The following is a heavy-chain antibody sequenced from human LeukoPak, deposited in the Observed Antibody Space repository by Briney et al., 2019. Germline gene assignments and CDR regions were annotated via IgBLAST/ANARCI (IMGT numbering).Heavy chain of an antibody. CDR3: ARDSSGWFPVDY. V-gene: IGHV1-2*02. CDR2: INPNSGGT. J-gene: IGHJ4*02. CDR1: GYTFTGYY. D-gene: IGHD6-19*01. Sequence: ASVKVSCKASGYTFTGYYMHWVRQAPGQGLEWMGWINPNSGGTNYAQKLQGRVTMTTDTSTSTAYMELRSLRSDDTAVYYCARDSSGWFPVDYWGQGTLVTVSS.